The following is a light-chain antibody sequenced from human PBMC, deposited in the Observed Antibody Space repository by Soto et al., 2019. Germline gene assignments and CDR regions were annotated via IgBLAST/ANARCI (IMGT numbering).Light chain of an antibody. CDR3: QTWGTGIQV. CDR2: LNSDGSH. J-gene: IGLJ2*01. CDR1: SGHSAYA. Sequence: QSVLTQSPSASASLGASVKLTCTLSSGHSAYAIAWHQQQPEKGPRYLMKLNSDGSHTKGDGIPDRFSGSSSGTARYLTISSLQSEYEADYYCQTWGTGIQVFGGGTKLTVL. V-gene: IGLV4-69*01.